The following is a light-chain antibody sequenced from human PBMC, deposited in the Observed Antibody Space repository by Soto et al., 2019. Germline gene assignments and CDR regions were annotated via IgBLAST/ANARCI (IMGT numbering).Light chain of an antibody. Sequence: EIVLTQSPGTLSLSPGERATLSCRASQSVSSSYLAWYQQKPGQAPRLLIYGASSRATGIPDRFSGSGSGTDLTLTISRLEPEEFTVYYCQQYGSSTWKFGQGTKVEI. J-gene: IGKJ1*01. CDR2: GAS. V-gene: IGKV3-20*01. CDR3: QQYGSSTWK. CDR1: QSVSSSY.